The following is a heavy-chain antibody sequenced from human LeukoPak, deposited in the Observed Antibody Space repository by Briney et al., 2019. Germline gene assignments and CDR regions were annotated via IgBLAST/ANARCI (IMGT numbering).Heavy chain of an antibody. D-gene: IGHD5-18*01. Sequence: GSSVKVSCKASGGTFSSYAISWVRQAPGQGLEWMGRIIPILGIANYAQKFQGRVTITADKSTSTAYMELSSLRSEDTAVYYCARDPSIWATYVDTAMLTSVWFDPWGQGTLVTVSS. V-gene: IGHV1-69*04. J-gene: IGHJ5*02. CDR3: ARDPSIWATYVDTAMLTSVWFDP. CDR1: GGTFSSYA. CDR2: IIPILGIA.